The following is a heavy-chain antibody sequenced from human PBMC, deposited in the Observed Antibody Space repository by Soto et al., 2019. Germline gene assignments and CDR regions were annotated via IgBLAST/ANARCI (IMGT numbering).Heavy chain of an antibody. Sequence: PSETLSLTCTVSGGSISNGGYYWTWIRQHPGKGLEWIGYIYYSGSTYYNPSLKSRVTISVDTSKNQFSLKLTSVTAADTAVYYCARDVTDFWCGHEGMDVWGQGTTVTVSS. V-gene: IGHV4-31*03. CDR3: ARDVTDFWCGHEGMDV. D-gene: IGHD3-3*01. J-gene: IGHJ6*02. CDR2: IYYSGST. CDR1: GGSISNGGYY.